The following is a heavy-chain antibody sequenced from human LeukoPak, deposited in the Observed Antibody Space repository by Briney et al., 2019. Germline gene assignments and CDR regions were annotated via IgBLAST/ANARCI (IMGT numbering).Heavy chain of an antibody. V-gene: IGHV4-4*07. J-gene: IGHJ4*02. Sequence: PSETQSLTCTVSGGSISSYYWRWIRQPAGKGLEWIGRIYTSGSTNYNPSLKSRVTMSVDTSKNQFSLKLSSVTAADTAVYYCARVGGYSSGPEPSFDYWGQGTLVTVSS. CDR2: IYTSGST. CDR1: GGSISSYY. CDR3: ARVGGYSSGPEPSFDY. D-gene: IGHD6-19*01.